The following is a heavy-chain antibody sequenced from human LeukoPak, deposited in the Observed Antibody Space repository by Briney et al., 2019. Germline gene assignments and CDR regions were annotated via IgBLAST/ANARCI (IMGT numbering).Heavy chain of an antibody. CDR2: IKQDGSEK. Sequence: GGSLRLSCAASGFTFSGYWMTWVRQAPGKGLEWVANIKQDGSEKYYVDSAKGRFTISRDNAKNSLYLQMNSLRAEDTAVYYCARVPQGAFDIWGQGTMVTVSS. J-gene: IGHJ3*02. CDR1: GFTFSGYW. V-gene: IGHV3-7*02. CDR3: ARVPQGAFDI.